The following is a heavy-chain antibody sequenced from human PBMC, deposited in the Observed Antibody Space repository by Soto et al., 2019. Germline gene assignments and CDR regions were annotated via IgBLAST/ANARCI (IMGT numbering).Heavy chain of an antibody. V-gene: IGHV3-23*01. CDR3: ARRGPGTYFDY. J-gene: IGHJ4*02. D-gene: IGHD6-13*01. CDR2: VSGSGGST. CDR1: GFTFSSYA. Sequence: EVQLLESGGGLVQPGGSLRLSCAASGFTFSSYAMRWVRQAPGKGLEWVSAVSGSGGSTYYADSVKGRFTISRDNSKNTLYLQMNSRRAEDTAVYYCARRGPGTYFDYGGQGTLVTVSS.